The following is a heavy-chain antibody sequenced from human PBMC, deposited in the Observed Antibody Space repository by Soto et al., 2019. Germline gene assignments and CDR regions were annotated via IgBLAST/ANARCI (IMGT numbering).Heavy chain of an antibody. J-gene: IGHJ4*02. D-gene: IGHD3-9*01. V-gene: IGHV1-18*01. Sequence: QVQLVQSGAEVKKPGASVKVSCKASGYTFTSYGISWVRQAPGQGLEWMGWISAYNGNTNYAQKLQGRDTMTTTTPTSTTYMELRSLRSDDTAVYYCAREKDYDILTLTDYWGQGTLVTVSS. CDR3: AREKDYDILTLTDY. CDR2: ISAYNGNT. CDR1: GYTFTSYG.